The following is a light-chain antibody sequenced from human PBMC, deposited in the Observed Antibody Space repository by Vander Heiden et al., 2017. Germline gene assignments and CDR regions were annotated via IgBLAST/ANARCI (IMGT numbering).Light chain of an antibody. CDR2: DNN. Sequence: QSVLTQPPSVSGAPGQRVTISCTGSSSNIGAGYDVHWYQHLPGTAPKLVIYDNNIWPSGVPDRFSGSKSATSASLAITGLQAEDEADYFCQSYDSSLSGSRVFGGGTKVTVL. CDR1: SSNIGAGYD. J-gene: IGLJ3*02. CDR3: QSYDSSLSGSRV. V-gene: IGLV1-40*01.